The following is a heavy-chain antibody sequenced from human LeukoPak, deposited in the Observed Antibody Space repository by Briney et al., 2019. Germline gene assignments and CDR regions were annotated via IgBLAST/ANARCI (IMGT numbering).Heavy chain of an antibody. J-gene: IGHJ4*02. CDR2: ISAYNGNT. CDR1: GYTFTSYG. CDR3: ARVVLEYYYDSSGSKPVDY. V-gene: IGHV1-18*01. D-gene: IGHD3-22*01. Sequence: ASVKVSCKASGYTFTSYGISWVRQAPGQGLEWMGWISAYNGNTNYAQKLQGRVTMTTDTSTSTAYMELRNLRSDDTAVYYCARVVLEYYYDSSGSKPVDYWGQGTLVTVSS.